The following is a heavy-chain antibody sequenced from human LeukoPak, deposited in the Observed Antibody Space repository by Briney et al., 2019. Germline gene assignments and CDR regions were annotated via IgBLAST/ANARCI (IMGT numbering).Heavy chain of an antibody. J-gene: IGHJ6*02. CDR3: AKAASSSWPSYYYGMDV. Sequence: PGGSLRLSCTASGVTLSSYAMSWVRQAPGKGLEWVSVITGSGGNTYYADSVKGRFTISKDNSKNTVYLQMSSLRVDDTAVYYCAKAASSSWPSYYYGMDVWGQGTTVTVSS. D-gene: IGHD6-13*01. CDR1: GVTLSSYA. V-gene: IGHV3-23*01. CDR2: ITGSGGNT.